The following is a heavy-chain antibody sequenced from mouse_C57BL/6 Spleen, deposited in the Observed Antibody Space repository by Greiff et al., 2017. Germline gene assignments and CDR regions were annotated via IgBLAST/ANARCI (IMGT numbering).Heavy chain of an antibody. V-gene: IGHV5-6*01. D-gene: IGHD1-1*01. J-gene: IGHJ2*01. CDR2: ISSGGSYT. CDR3: ARLITTVPGFDY. Sequence: EVMLVESGGDLVKPGGSLKLSCAASGFTFSSYGMSWVRQTPDKRLEWVATISSGGSYTYYPDSVKGRFTISRDNAKNTLYLQMSSLKSEDTAMYYCARLITTVPGFDYWGQGTTLTVSS. CDR1: GFTFSSYG.